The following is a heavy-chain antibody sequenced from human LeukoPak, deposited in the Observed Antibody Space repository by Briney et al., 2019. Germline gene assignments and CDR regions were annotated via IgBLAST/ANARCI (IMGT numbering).Heavy chain of an antibody. CDR2: ISHSGST. CDR1: GGSFSGYY. J-gene: IGHJ4*02. CDR3: TRGSGGSWFSY. V-gene: IGHV4-34*01. Sequence: PSETLSLTCAVYGGSFSGYYWSWIRQPPGKGLEWIGEISHSGSTNYNPSLKSRVIISVDTSKSQFSLKLSSVTAADTAVYYCTRGSGGSWFSYWGQGTLVTVSS. D-gene: IGHD2-15*01.